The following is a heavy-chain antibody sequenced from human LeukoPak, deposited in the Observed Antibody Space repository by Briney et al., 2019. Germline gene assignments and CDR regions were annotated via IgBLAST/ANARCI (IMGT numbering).Heavy chain of an antibody. Sequence: GGSLRLSCAASGFIFSNYAMTWVRQAPGKGLEWISGISGSGGTTKYADSVMGRFSISRDNSKNTLYVQMNSLRAEDTAVYYCARLSSSGWPYYFDYWGQGTLVTVSS. CDR1: GFIFSNYA. J-gene: IGHJ4*02. D-gene: IGHD6-19*01. CDR3: ARLSSSGWPYYFDY. V-gene: IGHV3-23*01. CDR2: ISGSGGTT.